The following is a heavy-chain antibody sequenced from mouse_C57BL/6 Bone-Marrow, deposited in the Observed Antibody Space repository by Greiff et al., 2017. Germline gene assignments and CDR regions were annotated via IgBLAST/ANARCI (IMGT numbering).Heavy chain of an antibody. CDR1: GFTFSSYG. CDR2: ISSGGSYT. V-gene: IGHV5-6*01. Sequence: VQLKESGGDLVKPGGSLKLSCAASGFTFSSYGMSWVRQTPDKRLEWVATISSGGSYTYYPDSVKGRFPISRDNAKNTLYLQMRSLKSEYTAMFYCARHIYCGNYAFDYWGQGTTLTVSS. D-gene: IGHD2-1*01. CDR3: ARHIYCGNYAFDY. J-gene: IGHJ2*01.